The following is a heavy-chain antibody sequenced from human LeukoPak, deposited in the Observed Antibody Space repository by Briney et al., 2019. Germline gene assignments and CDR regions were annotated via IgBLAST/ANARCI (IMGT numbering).Heavy chain of an antibody. D-gene: IGHD1-26*01. CDR3: AKPSGSDVDY. CDR1: GFVFDDYD. CDR2: IRSDGYHT. Sequence: PGGSLRLSCGASGFVFDDYDMHWVRQAPDKGLEWVAFIRSDGYHTYYTDSVKGRFIITRDNFKNTLYLQMNSLRLEDMAVYYCAKPSGSDVDYWGRGTRVTVSS. J-gene: IGHJ4*02. V-gene: IGHV3-30*02.